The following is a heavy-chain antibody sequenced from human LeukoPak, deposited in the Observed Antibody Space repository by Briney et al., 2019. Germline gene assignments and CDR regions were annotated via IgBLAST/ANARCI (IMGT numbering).Heavy chain of an antibody. V-gene: IGHV3-21*01. J-gene: IGHJ4*02. Sequence: GGSLRLSCEASGFTFRNYDMHWVRQAPGKGLEWVSSISSSSSYIYYADSVKGRFTISRDNAKNSLYLQMNSLRAEDTAVYYCARDGHSSAGYVDYWGQGTLVTVSS. CDR2: ISSSSSYI. CDR1: GFTFRNYD. D-gene: IGHD6-13*01. CDR3: ARDGHSSAGYVDY.